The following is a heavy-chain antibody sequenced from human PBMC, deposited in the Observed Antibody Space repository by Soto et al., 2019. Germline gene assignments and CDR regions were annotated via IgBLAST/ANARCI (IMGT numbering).Heavy chain of an antibody. V-gene: IGHV3-9*01. Sequence: EVQLVESGGGLVQPGRSLRLSCAASGFTFDDYAMHWVRQAPGKGLEWVSGISWNSGSIGYADSVKGRFTISRDNAKNSLYLQMNSLRAEGTAFCYCAQDWESTSCGFYYWGQGTPVTGSS. D-gene: IGHD2-2*01. J-gene: IGHJ4*02. CDR3: AQDWESTSCGFYY. CDR1: GFTFDDYA. CDR2: ISWNSGSI.